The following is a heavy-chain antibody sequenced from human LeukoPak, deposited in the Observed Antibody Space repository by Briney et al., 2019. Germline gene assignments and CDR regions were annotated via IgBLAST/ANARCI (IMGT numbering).Heavy chain of an antibody. D-gene: IGHD3-10*01. CDR3: ARQYGSGSYYNYYFDY. V-gene: IGHV3-15*01. CDR2: IKTKTDGGTT. Sequence: GGSLRLSCAASGFTFSDAWMSWVRQVPGKGLEWVGRIKTKTDGGTTDYPAPVKGRFTVSRDDSKNMLYLQMNSLRAEDTAVYYCARQYGSGSYYNYYFDYWGQGTLVTVSS. J-gene: IGHJ4*02. CDR1: GFTFSDAW.